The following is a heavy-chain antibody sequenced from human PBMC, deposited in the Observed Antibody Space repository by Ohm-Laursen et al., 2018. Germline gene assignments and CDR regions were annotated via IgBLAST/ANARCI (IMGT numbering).Heavy chain of an antibody. D-gene: IGHD2-15*01. CDR2: ISAGGST. Sequence: SLRLSCAASGFTFNTYAMHWVRQAPGKGLEWVSAISAGGSTYYADSVKGRFTISRDNSKNTLYLQMNSLRAEDTAVYYCAKRGRGYCSGGSCFVYGAFDIWGQGTMVTVSS. V-gene: IGHV3-23*01. CDR3: AKRGRGYCSGGSCFVYGAFDI. J-gene: IGHJ3*02. CDR1: GFTFNTYA.